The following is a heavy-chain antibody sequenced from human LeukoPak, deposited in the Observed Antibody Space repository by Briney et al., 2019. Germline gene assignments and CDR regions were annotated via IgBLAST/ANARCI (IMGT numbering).Heavy chain of an antibody. CDR2: VRYDGSDK. Sequence: GGSLRLSCAASGFTFSTYGMHWVRQAPGKGLEWVAFVRYDGSDKYYVDSVKGRFTISRDNSRNTLYLQMNSLRAEDTAVYYCAKGAGYGDLGYFYYMDVWGKGTTVTVSS. CDR1: GFTFSTYG. V-gene: IGHV3-30*02. D-gene: IGHD4-17*01. J-gene: IGHJ6*03. CDR3: AKGAGYGDLGYFYYMDV.